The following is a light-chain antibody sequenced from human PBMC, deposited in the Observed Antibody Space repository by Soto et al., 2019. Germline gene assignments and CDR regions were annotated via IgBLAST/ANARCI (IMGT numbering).Light chain of an antibody. CDR2: EGI. V-gene: IGLV2-23*01. CDR3: CSYVCETTDV. Sequence: SVLTQAACVSGSPGQSITISCAGTSSTVGGFNVVSWYQQHPGKAPKVIIYEGIRRPSGVSNRFSGSNSGSTASLTISGLQAEYEADYYCCSYVCETTDVIATGTKVTVL. J-gene: IGLJ1*01. CDR1: SSTVGGFNV.